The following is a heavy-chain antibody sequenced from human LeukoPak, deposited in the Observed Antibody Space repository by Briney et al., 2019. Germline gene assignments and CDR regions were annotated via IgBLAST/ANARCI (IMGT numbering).Heavy chain of an antibody. D-gene: IGHD3-10*01. J-gene: IGHJ4*02. V-gene: IGHV3-23*01. Sequence: GGSLRLSCAASGFTFSSYGMSWVRQAPGKGLEWVSAISGSGGSTYYADSVKGRFTISRDNSKNTLYLQMNSLRAEDTAMYYCAKGGESYYGSGSFTPFDYWGQGTLVTVSS. CDR3: AKGGESYYGSGSFTPFDY. CDR1: GFTFSSYG. CDR2: ISGSGGST.